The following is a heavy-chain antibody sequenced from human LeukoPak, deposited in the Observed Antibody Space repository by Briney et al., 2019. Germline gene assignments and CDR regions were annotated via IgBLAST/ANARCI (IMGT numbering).Heavy chain of an antibody. V-gene: IGHV4-30-4*01. CDR3: TRGPNYVWGSHRYFDY. CDR2: IYYTGST. CDR1: GGSISSGDYY. D-gene: IGHD3-16*02. Sequence: PSETLSLTCTVSGGSISSGDYYWSWVRQPPGKGLEWIGYIYYTGSTYYNPSLKGRITISVDTSKNQFSLKLSSVTAADTAVYFCTRGPNYVWGSHRYFDYWGQGTLVSVSS. J-gene: IGHJ4*02.